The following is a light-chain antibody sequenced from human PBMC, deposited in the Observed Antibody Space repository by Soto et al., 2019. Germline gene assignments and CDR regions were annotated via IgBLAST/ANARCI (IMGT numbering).Light chain of an antibody. CDR3: SSSTTSSTLV. J-gene: IGLJ3*02. V-gene: IGLV2-14*01. CDR1: SSDIGAYNY. CDR2: AVS. Sequence: QFALTQPASVSGSPGQSITISCTGTSSDIGAYNYVAWYQHHPGKAPRLLINAVSNRPSGISNRFSGSKSGNVASLTISGLQAEDEAEYYCSSSTTSSTLVFGGGTQLTVL.